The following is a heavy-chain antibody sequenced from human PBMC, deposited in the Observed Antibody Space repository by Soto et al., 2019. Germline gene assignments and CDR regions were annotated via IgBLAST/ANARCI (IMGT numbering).Heavy chain of an antibody. Sequence: PGESLKISCAASGFNFSIYGMHWVRQAPGKGLEWLAVISYDGSNKYYADSVKGRFTISRDNSKNSLYLQMNSLRAEDTAVYYCARRYYDFWLGDYGASLDYYGMDVWGQATTVTVSS. D-gene: IGHD3-3*01. J-gene: IGHJ6*02. CDR1: GFNFSIYG. V-gene: IGHV3-30*03. CDR3: ARRYYDFWLGDYGASLDYYGMDV. CDR2: ISYDGSNK.